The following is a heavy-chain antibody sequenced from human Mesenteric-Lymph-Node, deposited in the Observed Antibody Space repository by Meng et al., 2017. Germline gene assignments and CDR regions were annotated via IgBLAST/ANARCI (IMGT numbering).Heavy chain of an antibody. CDR1: GGSVSSGNYY. CDR2: IYNSGST. V-gene: IGHV4-61*01. Sequence: QVQLQQWGARLLKPSETLYLTCNVSGGSVSSGNYYWNWIRQPPGKGLEWIGYIYNSGSTNYSPSLKSRVTIPADTSKNQFSLNLSSVTAADTAVYYCARYSVAGDYWGQGTLVTVSS. D-gene: IGHD6-13*01. J-gene: IGHJ4*02. CDR3: ARYSVAGDY.